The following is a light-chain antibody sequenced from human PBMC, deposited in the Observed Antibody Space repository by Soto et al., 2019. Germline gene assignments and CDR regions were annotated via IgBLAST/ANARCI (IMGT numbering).Light chain of an antibody. Sequence: EIVLTQSPDTLSLSPGERATLSCRASQSVSSSLAWYQQKPGQAPRLLIYDASNRATGISARFSGSGSGTAFTLTISSLEPEDFAVYYCQQRSNWPPEVTFGPGTKVDIK. V-gene: IGKV3-11*01. CDR3: QQRSNWPPEVT. CDR2: DAS. J-gene: IGKJ3*01. CDR1: QSVSSS.